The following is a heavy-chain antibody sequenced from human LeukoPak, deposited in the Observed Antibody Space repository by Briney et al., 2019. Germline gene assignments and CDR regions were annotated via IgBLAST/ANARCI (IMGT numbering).Heavy chain of an antibody. CDR1: GGSISSSSYY. D-gene: IGHD6-6*01. J-gene: IGHJ6*03. Sequence: SSETLSLTFTVPGGSISSSSYYSGCIRQPPGKGLEWIGSIYYSGSTYYNPSLKSRVTISVDTSKNQFSLKLSSVTAADTAVYYCANTPSFYYYYYMDVWGKGTTVTVSS. CDR2: IYYSGST. CDR3: ANTPSFYYYYYMDV. V-gene: IGHV4-39*07.